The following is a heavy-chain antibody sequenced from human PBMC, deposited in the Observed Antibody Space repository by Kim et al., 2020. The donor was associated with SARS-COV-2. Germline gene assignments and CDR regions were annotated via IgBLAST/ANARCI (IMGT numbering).Heavy chain of an antibody. D-gene: IGHD6-13*01. V-gene: IGHV4-61*07. CDR3: ARLSAAGIYYYGMDV. J-gene: IGHJ6*02. Sequence: PSPKSRATISVDTSKTPFSLRLSSVTAADTAVYYCARLSAAGIYYYGMDVWGQGTTVTVSS.